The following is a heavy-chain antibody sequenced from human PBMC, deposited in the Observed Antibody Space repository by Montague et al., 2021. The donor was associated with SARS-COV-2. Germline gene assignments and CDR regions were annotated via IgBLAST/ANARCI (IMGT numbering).Heavy chain of an antibody. J-gene: IGHJ5*02. Sequence: SETLSLTCTVSGGSISSSSYYRGWIRQPPGKGLEWIGSIYYSGSTYYNPSLKSRVTISVDTSKNQFSLKLSSVTAADTAAYYRARHPSITIFGVVITPSWFDPWGQGTLVTVSS. CDR3: ARHPSITIFGVVITPSWFDP. D-gene: IGHD3-3*01. CDR1: GGSISSSSYY. V-gene: IGHV4-39*01. CDR2: IYYSGST.